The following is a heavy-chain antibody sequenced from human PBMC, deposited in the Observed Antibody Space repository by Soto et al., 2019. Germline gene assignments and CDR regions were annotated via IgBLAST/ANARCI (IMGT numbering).Heavy chain of an antibody. CDR3: ARGGGYYDSSGYYPHDY. V-gene: IGHV3-30-3*01. Sequence: PGGSLRLSCAASGFTFSSYAMHWVRQAPGKGLEWVAVISYDGSNKYYADSVKGRFTISRDNSKNTLYLQMNSLRAEDTAVYYCARGGGYYDSSGYYPHDYWGQGTLVTAPQ. CDR1: GFTFSSYA. CDR2: ISYDGSNK. J-gene: IGHJ4*02. D-gene: IGHD3-22*01.